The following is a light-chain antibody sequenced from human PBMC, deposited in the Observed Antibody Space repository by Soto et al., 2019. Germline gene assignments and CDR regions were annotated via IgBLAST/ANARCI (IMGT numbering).Light chain of an antibody. J-gene: IGLJ1*01. V-gene: IGLV1-40*01. CDR3: QSSDTSPDTADV. CDR2: DNT. Sequence: QSVLTQPPSVSGAPGQTITISCSGTSSNIGAGYAVHWYQHLPGTAPKLLIFDNTDRPSGVPDRFSGSRSGASASLVIAGLQADDEGAYYRQSSDTSPDTADVFGRGTKVTVL. CDR1: SSNIGAGYA.